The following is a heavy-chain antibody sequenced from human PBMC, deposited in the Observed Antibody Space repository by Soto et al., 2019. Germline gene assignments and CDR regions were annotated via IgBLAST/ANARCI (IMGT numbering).Heavy chain of an antibody. Sequence: QVQLVQSGAEVKKPGASVKVSCKASGYTFTSYGISWVRQAPGQGLEWMGWINAYNGNTNYAQKLQGRVTMTTDTTPGTGHMDPGRLGSDDTALYYCARVLPPFDPWGQGTLVTVSS. CDR3: ARVLPPFDP. J-gene: IGHJ5*02. V-gene: IGHV1-18*01. CDR1: GYTFTSYG. CDR2: INAYNGNT.